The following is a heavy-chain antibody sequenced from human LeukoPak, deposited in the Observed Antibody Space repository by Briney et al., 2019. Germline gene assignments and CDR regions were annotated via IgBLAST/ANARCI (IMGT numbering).Heavy chain of an antibody. CDR1: GFTFSSYS. CDR2: ISSRSSTI. D-gene: IGHD3-16*01. V-gene: IGHV3-48*01. Sequence: GRSLRLSCAASGFTFSSYSMNWVRQAPGKGLEWVSYISSRSSTIYYADSVKGRFTVSRDDAWDSVYLEMRSLRAEDTAVYYCARDANDYASPPDFWGQGTLVTVSS. CDR3: ARDANDYASPPDF. J-gene: IGHJ4*02.